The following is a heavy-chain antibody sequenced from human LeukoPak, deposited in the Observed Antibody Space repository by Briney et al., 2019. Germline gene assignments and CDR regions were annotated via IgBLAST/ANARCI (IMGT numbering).Heavy chain of an antibody. V-gene: IGHV3-30*18. CDR1: GFTFSNYG. CDR2: ISYDGSNK. CDR3: AKMDYYGSGSSN. Sequence: GGSLRLSCAASGFTFSNYGIHWVRQAPGKGLEWVAVISYDGSNKYYADSVKGRFTISRDNSKNTLYLQMNSLRAEDTAVYYCAKMDYYGSGSSNWGQGTLVTVSS. J-gene: IGHJ4*02. D-gene: IGHD3-10*01.